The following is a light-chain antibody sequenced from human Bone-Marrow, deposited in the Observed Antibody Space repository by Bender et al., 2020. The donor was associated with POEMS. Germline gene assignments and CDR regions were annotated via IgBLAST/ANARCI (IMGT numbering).Light chain of an antibody. CDR1: ISDIGTYNH. CDR3: QSYHSSGSQV. J-gene: IGLJ2*01. Sequence: QSALTQPASVSASPGQSITISCTGAISDIGTYNHVSWYQQHPGKAPKLLIYDVTSRPAGVSYRFSGSIDRSSNSASLTISGLKPEDEADYYCQSYHSSGSQVFGGGTRLTVL. CDR2: DVT. V-gene: IGLV2-14*01.